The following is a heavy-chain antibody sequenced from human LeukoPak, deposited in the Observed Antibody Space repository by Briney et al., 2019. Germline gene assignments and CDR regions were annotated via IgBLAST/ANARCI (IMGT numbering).Heavy chain of an antibody. CDR3: AKGPSYYDFWSGY. Sequence: GGSLRLSCAAAGFTFSSYAMSWVRQAPGKGLEWVSAISGSGGSTYYADSVKGRFTISRDNSKNTLYLQMNSLRAEDTAVYYCAKGPSYYDFWSGYWGQGTLVTVSS. D-gene: IGHD3-3*01. J-gene: IGHJ4*02. CDR1: GFTFSSYA. V-gene: IGHV3-23*01. CDR2: ISGSGGST.